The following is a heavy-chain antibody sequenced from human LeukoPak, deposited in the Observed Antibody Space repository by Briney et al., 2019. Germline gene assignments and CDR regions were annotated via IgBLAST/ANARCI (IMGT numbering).Heavy chain of an antibody. Sequence: SETLSLTCAVYGGSFSGYSWSWIRQPPGKGLEWIGEINHSGSTNYNPSLKSRVTISVDTSKNQFSLKLSSVTAADTAVYYCAASKHYDFRSGPNWFDPWGQGTLVTVPS. J-gene: IGHJ5*02. CDR3: AASKHYDFRSGPNWFDP. CDR2: INHSGST. V-gene: IGHV4-34*01. CDR1: GGSFSGYS. D-gene: IGHD3-3*01.